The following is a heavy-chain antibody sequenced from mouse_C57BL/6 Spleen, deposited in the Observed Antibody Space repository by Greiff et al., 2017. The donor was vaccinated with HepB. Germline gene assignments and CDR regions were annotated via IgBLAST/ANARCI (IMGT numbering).Heavy chain of an antibody. CDR2: ISSGSSTI. D-gene: IGHD1-1*01. J-gene: IGHJ4*01. V-gene: IGHV5-17*01. Sequence: EVQRVESGGGLVKPGGSLKLSCAASGFTFSDYGMHWVRQAPEKGLEWVAYISSGSSTIYYADTVKGRFTISRDNAKNTLFMQMTSLRSEDTAMYYCASAFITTVVATDYYDMDYWGKGTSVTVSS. CDR1: GFTFSDYG. CDR3: ASAFITTVVATDYYDMDY.